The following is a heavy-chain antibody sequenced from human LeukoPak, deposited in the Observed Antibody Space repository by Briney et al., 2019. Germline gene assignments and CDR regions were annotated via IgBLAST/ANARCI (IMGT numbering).Heavy chain of an antibody. V-gene: IGHV4-61*05. J-gene: IGHJ6*02. CDR3: ARSQYPRDDYYYYYGMDV. D-gene: IGHD2/OR15-2a*01. Sequence: SETLSLTCTVSGGSISSSSYYWSWIRQPPGKGLEWIGYIYYSGSTNYNPSLKSRVTISVDTSKNQFSLKLSSVTAADTAVYYCARSQYPRDDYYYYYGMDVWGQGTTVTVSS. CDR2: IYYSGST. CDR1: GGSISSSSYY.